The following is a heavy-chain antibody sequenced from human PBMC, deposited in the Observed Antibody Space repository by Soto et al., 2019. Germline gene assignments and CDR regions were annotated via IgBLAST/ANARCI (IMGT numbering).Heavy chain of an antibody. Sequence: GGSLRLSFAASSCTFSSLGLHWGRHAPDRGLEWLAVIWYDGSNKYYADSVKGRFTISRDNSKNTLYLQMNSLRAEDTAVYYCAAVGGAVVPAAIDYYYGMDVWGQGTTVTVSS. CDR2: IWYDGSNK. D-gene: IGHD2-2*02. CDR1: SCTFSSLG. J-gene: IGHJ6*02. V-gene: IGHV3-33*01. CDR3: AAVGGAVVPAAIDYYYGMDV.